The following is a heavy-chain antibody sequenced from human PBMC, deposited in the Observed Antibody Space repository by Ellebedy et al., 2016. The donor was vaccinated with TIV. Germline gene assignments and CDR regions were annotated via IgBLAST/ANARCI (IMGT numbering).Heavy chain of an antibody. V-gene: IGHV1-18*04. CDR2: ISAYNGNT. CDR3: ARGPMVRFAEYGMDV. J-gene: IGHJ6*02. D-gene: IGHD3-10*01. Sequence: ASVKVSCKASGYTFTSYGINWVRQAPGQGLEWMGWISAYNGNTNYAQKLQGRVTMTTDTSTSTGYMELRSLRSDDTAVYYCARGPMVRFAEYGMDVWGQGTTVTVSS. CDR1: GYTFTSYG.